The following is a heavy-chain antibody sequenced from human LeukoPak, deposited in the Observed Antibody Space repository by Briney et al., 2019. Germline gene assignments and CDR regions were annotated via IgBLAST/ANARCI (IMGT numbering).Heavy chain of an antibody. V-gene: IGHV3-30*04. CDR3: TRKKSAGADDPFEI. CDR2: ISYDGSNK. CDR1: GFTFSNYA. J-gene: IGHJ3*02. Sequence: GGSLRLSCAASGFTFSNYAIHWVRQAPGKGLGWGAIISYDGSNKNYADSVKGRFTISRDNSKNTLYLQMDSLRPDDTAVYYCTRKKSAGADDPFEIWGQGTMVTVSS.